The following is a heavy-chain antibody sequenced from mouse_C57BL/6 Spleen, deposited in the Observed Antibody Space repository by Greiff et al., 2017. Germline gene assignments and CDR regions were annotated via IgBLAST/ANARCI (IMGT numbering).Heavy chain of an antibody. V-gene: IGHV1-64*01. J-gene: IGHJ3*01. CDR1: GYTFTSYW. D-gene: IGHD2-5*01. CDR2: IHPNSGST. Sequence: QVQLQQPGAELVKPGASVKLSCKASGYTFTSYWMHWVKQRPGQGLEWIGMIHPNSGSTNYNEKFKSKATLPVDKSSSTAYMQLSSLTSEDSAVYYCASSNYDWFAYWGQGTLVTVSA. CDR3: ASSNYDWFAY.